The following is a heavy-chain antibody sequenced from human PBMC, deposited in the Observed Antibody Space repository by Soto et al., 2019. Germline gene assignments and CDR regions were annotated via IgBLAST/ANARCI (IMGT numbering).Heavy chain of an antibody. Sequence: EVQLVESGGGLVQPGGSLRLSCAASGFTFSSYWMSWVRQAPGKGLEWVANIKQDGSEKYYVDSVKGRFTISRDNAKNSLYLQMNSLRAEDTAVYYCARGVRYGGPGGWFDPWGQGTLVTVSS. D-gene: IGHD4-17*01. V-gene: IGHV3-7*01. CDR3: ARGVRYGGPGGWFDP. J-gene: IGHJ5*02. CDR1: GFTFSSYW. CDR2: IKQDGSEK.